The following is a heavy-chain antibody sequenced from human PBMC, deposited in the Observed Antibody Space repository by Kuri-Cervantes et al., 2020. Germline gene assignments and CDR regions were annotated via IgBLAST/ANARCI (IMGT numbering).Heavy chain of an antibody. Sequence: GESLKISCAASGSTFSSYAMSWVRQAPGKGLEWVSAISGSGGSTYYADSVKGRFTISRDNSKNTLYLQMNSLRAEDTAVYYCAKGGKGLYLDYWGQGTLVTVSS. CDR1: GSTFSSYA. D-gene: IGHD2-15*01. CDR2: ISGSGGST. J-gene: IGHJ4*02. V-gene: IGHV3-23*01. CDR3: AKGGKGLYLDY.